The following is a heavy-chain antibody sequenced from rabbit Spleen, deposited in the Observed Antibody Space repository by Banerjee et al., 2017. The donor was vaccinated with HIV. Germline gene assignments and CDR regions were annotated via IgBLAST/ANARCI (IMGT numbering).Heavy chain of an antibody. CDR1: GVSFSVSSY. J-gene: IGHJ4*01. V-gene: IGHV1S40*01. CDR2: IVTGSGTT. CDR3: ARGIDYAGYAGFGYVSIYYFNL. D-gene: IGHD4-2*01. Sequence: QSLEESGGDLVKPGASLTLTCTASGVSFSVSSYMCWVRQAPGKGLEWIGCIVTGSGTTYYASWAKGRFTISKASSTTVTLQMTSLTAADTATYFCARGIDYAGYAGFGYVSIYYFNLWGPGTLVTVS.